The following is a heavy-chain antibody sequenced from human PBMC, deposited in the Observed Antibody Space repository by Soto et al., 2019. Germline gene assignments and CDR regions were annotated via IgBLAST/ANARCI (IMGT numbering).Heavy chain of an antibody. Sequence: GGSLRLSCAASGFTFSSYSMNWVRQAPGKGLEWVSSISSSSSYIYYADSVKGRFTISRDNAKNSLYLQMNSLRAEDTAVYYCAIGQKCSSTSCYGDVFFGAFDIWGQGTMVTVSS. D-gene: IGHD2-2*01. CDR1: GFTFSSYS. CDR2: ISSSSSYI. J-gene: IGHJ3*02. V-gene: IGHV3-21*01. CDR3: AIGQKCSSTSCYGDVFFGAFDI.